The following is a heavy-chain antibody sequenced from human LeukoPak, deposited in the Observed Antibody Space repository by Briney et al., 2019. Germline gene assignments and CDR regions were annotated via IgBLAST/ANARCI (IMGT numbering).Heavy chain of an antibody. D-gene: IGHD3-3*01. V-gene: IGHV4-59*08. CDR1: GGSISSYY. CDR3: AVHDFWSGSSDAFDI. Sequence: SETLSLTCTVSGGSISSYYWSWVRQPPGEGLEWIGYIYYSGSTNYNPSLKSRVTISVDTSKNQFSLKLSSVTAADTAVYYCAVHDFWSGSSDAFDIWGQGTMVTVYS. J-gene: IGHJ3*02. CDR2: IYYSGST.